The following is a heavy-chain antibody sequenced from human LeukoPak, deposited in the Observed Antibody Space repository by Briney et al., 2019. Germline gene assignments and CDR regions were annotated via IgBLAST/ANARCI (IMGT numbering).Heavy chain of an antibody. CDR3: ARDPDSTVDFDI. CDR2: INHSGST. CDR1: GGSFSGYY. V-gene: IGHV4-34*01. D-gene: IGHD2-15*01. J-gene: IGHJ3*02. Sequence: SETLSLTCAVYGGSFSGYYWSWIRQPPGKGLEWIGEINHSGSTNYNPSLKSRVTISVDTSKNQFSLKLSSVTAADTAVYYCARDPDSTVDFDIWGQGTMVTVSS.